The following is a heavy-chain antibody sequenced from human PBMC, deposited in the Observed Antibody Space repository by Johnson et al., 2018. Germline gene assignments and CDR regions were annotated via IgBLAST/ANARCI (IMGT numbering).Heavy chain of an antibody. Sequence: QVQLVQSGGGVVQPGRSLRVSCAASGFLFSSYGMHWVRQAPGKGLEWLVLISYDGSNTYYADSVKGRFPISRDNSKNTVYLQMNSLRAEDTAVYYCAKGKYSATQHDVFDIWGQGTMVTVSS. CDR3: AKGKYSATQHDVFDI. CDR2: ISYDGSNT. D-gene: IGHD2-15*01. CDR1: GFLFSSYG. J-gene: IGHJ3*02. V-gene: IGHV3-30*18.